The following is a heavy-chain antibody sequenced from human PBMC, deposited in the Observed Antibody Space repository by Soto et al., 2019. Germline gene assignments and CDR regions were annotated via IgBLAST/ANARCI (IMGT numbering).Heavy chain of an antibody. CDR2: ISAYNGNT. CDR1: GYTFTSYG. J-gene: IGHJ5*02. Sequence: QVQLVQSGAEVKKPGASVKVSCKASGYTFTSYGISWVRQAPGQGLEWMGWISAYNGNTNYAQKLQGRVTMTTDTSTSTAYMVLRSVRYDDTAGYYCARPYSSSWLVWLDPWWQGTLGTVSS. V-gene: IGHV1-18*04. D-gene: IGHD6-13*01. CDR3: ARPYSSSWLVWLDP.